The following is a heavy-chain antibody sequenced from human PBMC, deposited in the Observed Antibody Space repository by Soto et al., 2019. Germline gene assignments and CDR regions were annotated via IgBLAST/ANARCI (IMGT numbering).Heavy chain of an antibody. Sequence: PGGSLRLSCAASGFTFSSYSMNWVRQAPGKWLEWVSSIGTSGSYIYDTDSVKGRFTISRDNTKDSLYLQMNSLRAEDTAIYYCARGSAFIGLDYWGQGTPVTVSS. CDR3: ARGSAFIGLDY. D-gene: IGHD1-26*01. CDR2: IGTSGSYI. V-gene: IGHV3-21*01. CDR1: GFTFSSYS. J-gene: IGHJ4*02.